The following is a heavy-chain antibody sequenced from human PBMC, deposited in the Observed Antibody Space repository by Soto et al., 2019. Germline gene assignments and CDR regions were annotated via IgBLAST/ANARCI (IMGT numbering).Heavy chain of an antibody. CDR2: IYYSGST. D-gene: IGHD2-15*01. Sequence: QLQLQESGPGLVKPSETLSLTCIVSGGSISSSSHYWGWIRQPPGKGLEWIWSIYYSGSTYYNPSLKRRDTITIDTSKNQFSLKLSSVTAADTVVYYCARIGYCSGGTCYSNYAFDIWGQGTMVSVSS. J-gene: IGHJ3*02. V-gene: IGHV4-39*01. CDR1: GGSISSSSHY. CDR3: ARIGYCSGGTCYSNYAFDI.